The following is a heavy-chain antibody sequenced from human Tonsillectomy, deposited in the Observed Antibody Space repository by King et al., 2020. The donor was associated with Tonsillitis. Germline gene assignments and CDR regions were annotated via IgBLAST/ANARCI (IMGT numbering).Heavy chain of an antibody. Sequence: VQLVESGGGLAQPGGSLRLSCVASGFTFSSYNMNWVRQAPGKGLEWVSYISGSSGTIDYADSVKGRFTISRDNARNSLYLQMDSLSAEDTAVYYCVRGRSAGYYGIFDYWGQGMQVAVSS. V-gene: IGHV3-48*01. CDR1: GFTFSSYN. J-gene: IGHJ4*02. D-gene: IGHD3-22*01. CDR2: ISGSSGTI. CDR3: VRGRSAGYYGIFDY.